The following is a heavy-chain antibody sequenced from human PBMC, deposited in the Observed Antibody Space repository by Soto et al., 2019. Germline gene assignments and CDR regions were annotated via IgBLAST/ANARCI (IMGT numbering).Heavy chain of an antibody. CDR2: IWYDGSNK. Sequence: QVQLVESGGGVVQPGRSLRLSCAASGFTFSSYGMHWVRQAPGKGLEWVAVIWYDGSNKYYADSMKGRFTISRDNSKNTLYLQMNSLRAEDTAVYSCARDHETRPARPLPGDYYYYYYMDVWGKGTTVTVSS. V-gene: IGHV3-33*01. J-gene: IGHJ6*03. CDR1: GFTFSSYG. CDR3: ARDHETRPARPLPGDYYYYYYMDV. D-gene: IGHD6-6*01.